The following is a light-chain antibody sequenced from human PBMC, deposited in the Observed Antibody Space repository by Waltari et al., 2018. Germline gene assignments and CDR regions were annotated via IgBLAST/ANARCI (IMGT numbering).Light chain of an antibody. CDR2: AAS. CDR3: QQTYSGLCCT. V-gene: IGKV1-39*01. Sequence: DIQMTQSPVSLSASVGDTVTITCRASHNIGTLLSWYQQRPAKAPTVLIYAASTLQRGVPSRFSCSGSGTDFTLTIFSLQPEDFATYFCQQTYSGLCCTFGQGTKLEIK. J-gene: IGKJ2*02. CDR1: HNIGTL.